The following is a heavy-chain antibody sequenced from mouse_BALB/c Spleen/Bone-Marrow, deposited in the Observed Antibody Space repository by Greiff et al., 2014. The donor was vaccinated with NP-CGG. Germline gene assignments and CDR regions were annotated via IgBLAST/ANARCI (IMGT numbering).Heavy chain of an antibody. J-gene: IGHJ4*01. V-gene: IGHV1-80*01. CDR3: ARWAIADALDY. Sequence: VQLQQSGAELVRPGSSVKISCKASGYTFSSYWMNWVKQRPGQGLEWIGQIYPGDGDTNYNENFRGKATLTADTSSSTAYMQLSSLTSEDSAVYFGARWAIADALDYWGQGTSVTVSS. CDR2: IYPGDGDT. CDR1: GYTFSSYW.